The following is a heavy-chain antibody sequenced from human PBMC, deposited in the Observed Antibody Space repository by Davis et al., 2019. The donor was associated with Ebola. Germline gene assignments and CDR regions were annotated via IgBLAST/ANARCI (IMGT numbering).Heavy chain of an antibody. CDR2: MNPNSGNT. D-gene: IGHD3-3*01. Sequence: AASVKVSCKASGYTFTSYYMHWVRQATGQGLEWMGWMNPNSGNTGYAQKFQGRVTMTRNTSISTAYMELSSLRSEDTAVYYCAGDAVTIFGVVMYGMDVWGQGTTVTVSS. J-gene: IGHJ6*02. V-gene: IGHV1-8*02. CDR3: AGDAVTIFGVVMYGMDV. CDR1: GYTFTSYY.